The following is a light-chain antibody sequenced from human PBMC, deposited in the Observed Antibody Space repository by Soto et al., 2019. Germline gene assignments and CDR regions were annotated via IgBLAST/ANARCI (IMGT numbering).Light chain of an antibody. J-gene: IGLJ2*01. CDR2: DVT. CDR3: SSYIGSSAFTVA. CDR1: SNDVGGYNF. V-gene: IGLV2-14*03. Sequence: QSVLTQPASVSGSPGQSITISGAGTSNDVGGYNFVSWYQQHPGKAPKLMIYDVTYRPSGVSNRFSGSRSGNTASLTISGLQSEDEADYYCSSYIGSSAFTVAFGGGTKLTVL.